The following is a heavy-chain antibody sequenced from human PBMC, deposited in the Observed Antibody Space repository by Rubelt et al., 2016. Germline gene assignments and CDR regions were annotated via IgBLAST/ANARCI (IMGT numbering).Heavy chain of an antibody. V-gene: IGHV3-48*02. CDR1: GFTFSTYG. D-gene: IGHD2-15*01. CDR2: ISSSISSI. CDR3: AKGGDI. Sequence: VQLVESGGGVVQSGRSLRLSCAASGFTFSTYGIHWVRQAPGKGLEWVSHISSSISSIYYADSVKGRFIISRDNSKNMLYLQMNSLRDEDTAVYYCAKGGDIWGQGTMVTVSS. J-gene: IGHJ3*02.